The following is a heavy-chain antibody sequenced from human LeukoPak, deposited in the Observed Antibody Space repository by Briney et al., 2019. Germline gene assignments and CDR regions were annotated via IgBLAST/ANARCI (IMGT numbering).Heavy chain of an antibody. CDR2: INQGGSGQ. CDR1: GFTFSSYA. Sequence: GGSLRLSCAASGFTFSSYAMSWVRQTPGKGLEWVANINQGGSGQYYVVSVEGRFTISRDNAKNSLYLQMTSLRAEDTAVYYCARADSAGTVDFWGQGTLVTVSS. V-gene: IGHV3-7*01. CDR3: ARADSAGTVDF. J-gene: IGHJ4*02. D-gene: IGHD6-13*01.